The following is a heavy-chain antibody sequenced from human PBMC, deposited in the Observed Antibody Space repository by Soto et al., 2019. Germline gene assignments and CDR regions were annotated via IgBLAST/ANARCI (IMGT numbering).Heavy chain of an antibody. CDR1: GGSFRDYY. CDR2: INQRGTT. J-gene: IGHJ6*02. Sequence: VDLQQWGAGVLRPSETLSLTCAVNGGSFRDYYWSWIRQPPGKGLEWIGEINQRGTTHYNPSLKRRVNLVIDTSKKHFSLNLTSVTAADAATYYCARDIITGIGGEVYYYAGMGVWGQGTTVTVSS. V-gene: IGHV4-34*01. CDR3: ARDIITGIGGEVYYYAGMGV. D-gene: IGHD1-20*01.